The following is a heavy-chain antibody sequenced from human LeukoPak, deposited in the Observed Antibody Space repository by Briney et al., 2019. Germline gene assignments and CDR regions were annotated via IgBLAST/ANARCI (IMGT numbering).Heavy chain of an antibody. CDR3: ARGWGYGSGSHYFDY. J-gene: IGHJ4*02. CDR1: GFTFSSYG. D-gene: IGHD3-10*01. CDR2: ISYDGSNK. Sequence: GGSLRLSCAASGFTFSSYGMHWVRQAPGKGLEWVAVISYDGSNKYYADSVKGRFTISRDNSKNTLYLQMNSLRSEDTAVYYCARGWGYGSGSHYFDYWGQGTLVTVSS. V-gene: IGHV3-30*03.